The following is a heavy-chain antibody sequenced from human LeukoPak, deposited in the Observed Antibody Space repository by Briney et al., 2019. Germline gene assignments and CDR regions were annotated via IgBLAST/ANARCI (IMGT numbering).Heavy chain of an antibody. CDR3: ARDRDDGGFEY. D-gene: IGHD4-23*01. CDR1: GFTFSKYW. V-gene: IGHV3-7*01. CDR2: IKYDGSIK. J-gene: IGHJ4*02. Sequence: GGSLRLSCAASGFTFSKYWMSWVRQAPEKGLEWVANIKYDGSIKQYMDSMKGRFTISRDNAKNSLYLQMNSLRAGDTAVYYCARDRDDGGFEYWGQGTLVTVSS.